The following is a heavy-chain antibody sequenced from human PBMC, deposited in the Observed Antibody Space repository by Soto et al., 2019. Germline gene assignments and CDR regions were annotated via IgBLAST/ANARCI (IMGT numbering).Heavy chain of an antibody. CDR2: ISTTDAT. Sequence: GGSLGRSCAASGVSFNTYAMSWVRQAPGKGLEWVSSISTTDATYYADSVKGHFTISRDNFKNTLYLQMNSLRVEDTAIYYCANNYYFYSWGPGTLVTVSS. CDR3: ANNYYFYS. J-gene: IGHJ4*02. V-gene: IGHV3-23*01. CDR1: GVSFNTYA.